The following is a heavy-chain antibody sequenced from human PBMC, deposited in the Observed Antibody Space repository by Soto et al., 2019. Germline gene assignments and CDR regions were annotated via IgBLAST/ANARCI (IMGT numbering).Heavy chain of an antibody. CDR2: IIPIFGTA. J-gene: IGHJ4*02. CDR3: ARDGGRHSGGIDY. D-gene: IGHD2-15*01. CDR1: GGTFSSYS. Sequence: QVQLVQSGAEVKKPGSSVKVSCKASGGTFSSYSINWVRQAPGQGLEWMGEIIPIFGTANYAQKLQGSVTIPADECTSTASMELASLRSEDTAVYYCARDGGRHSGGIDYWGQGTLVTVSS. V-gene: IGHV1-69*19.